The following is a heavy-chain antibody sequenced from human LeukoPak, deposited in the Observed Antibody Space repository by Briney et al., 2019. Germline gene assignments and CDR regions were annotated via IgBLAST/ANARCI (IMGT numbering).Heavy chain of an antibody. Sequence: PGRSLRLSCAACGFTFSSYGMHWVRQAPGKGLEWVAVISYDGSNKYYADSVKGRFTISRDNSKNTLYLQMNSLRAEDTAVYYCAKEEWLGTFDYWGQGTLVTVSS. CDR2: ISYDGSNK. CDR1: GFTFSSYG. CDR3: AKEEWLGTFDY. V-gene: IGHV3-30*18. D-gene: IGHD6-19*01. J-gene: IGHJ4*02.